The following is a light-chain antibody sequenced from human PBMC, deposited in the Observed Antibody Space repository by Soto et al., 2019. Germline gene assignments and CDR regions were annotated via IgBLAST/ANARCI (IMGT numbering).Light chain of an antibody. J-gene: IGKJ1*01. CDR1: QSMSSN. V-gene: IGKV3-15*01. CDR2: GAS. Sequence: EIVMTQSPPTLSVVPWHRGTLSYRASQSMSSNLAWYQQKPGQAPRLLTYGASTRATGIPARFSGSGSGTEFTLTISSRQPDDFAAYYCQQYYNWSRAFGQGTKVDIK. CDR3: QQYYNWSRA.